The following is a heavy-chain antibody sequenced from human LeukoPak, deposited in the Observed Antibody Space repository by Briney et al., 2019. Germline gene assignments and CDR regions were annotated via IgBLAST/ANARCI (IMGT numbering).Heavy chain of an antibody. CDR3: ARHSEKGNWFDP. J-gene: IGHJ5*02. Sequence: GGSLRLSCAASGFTVSSNYMSWVRQAPGKGLEWVSVIYSGGSTDYADSVKGRFTISRDNSKNTLYLQMSSLKASDTAMYYCARHSEKGNWFDPWGQGTLVTVSS. CDR2: IYSGGST. CDR1: GFTVSSNY. V-gene: IGHV3-53*01.